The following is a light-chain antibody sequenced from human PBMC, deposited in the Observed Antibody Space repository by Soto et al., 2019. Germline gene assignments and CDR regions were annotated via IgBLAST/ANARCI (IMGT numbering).Light chain of an antibody. CDR2: RNN. CDR1: SSNIGSDY. Sequence: QSVLTHPPSASGTPGQRVTISCSGSSSNIGSDYVFWYQHLPGTAPKLLIYRNNQRPSGVPARFSGSKSGTSASLAISGLRSEDDGDYYCAAWDDSLDDVVFGGGTKLTVL. V-gene: IGLV1-47*01. J-gene: IGLJ2*01. CDR3: AAWDDSLDDVV.